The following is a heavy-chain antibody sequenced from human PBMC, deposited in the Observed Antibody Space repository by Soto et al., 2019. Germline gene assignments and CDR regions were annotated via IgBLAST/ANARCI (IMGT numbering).Heavy chain of an antibody. CDR1: GGSFSGYY. D-gene: IGHD3-10*01. Sequence: SETLSLTCAVYGGSFSGYYWSWIRQPPGKGLEWIAYIYYSGHTYYNPSLKSRLTISVDTSKNQFSLKLSSVTAADTAVYYCALGYGSGNYYNFQYWGQGTLVTVSS. J-gene: IGHJ4*02. CDR3: ALGYGSGNYYNFQY. V-gene: IGHV4-59*06. CDR2: IYYSGHT.